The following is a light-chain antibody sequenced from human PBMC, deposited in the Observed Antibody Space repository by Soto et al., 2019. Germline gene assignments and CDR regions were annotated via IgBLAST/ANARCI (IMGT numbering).Light chain of an antibody. CDR3: ATWDGSLPAEV. CDR1: LPKQY. Sequence: ELTQPPSVSVSPGQTARITCSGDALPKQYAYWYQQLPGTAPKLLIYDNNKRPSGIPDRFSGSKSGTSGTLDITGLQTGDEADYYCATWDGSLPAEVFGGGTKLTVL. J-gene: IGLJ2*01. V-gene: IGLV1-51*01. CDR2: DNN.